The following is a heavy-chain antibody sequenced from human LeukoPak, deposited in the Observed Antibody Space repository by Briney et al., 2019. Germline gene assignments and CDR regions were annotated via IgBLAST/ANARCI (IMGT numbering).Heavy chain of an antibody. CDR3: ARARNYYGSSGQHDY. CDR2: INPNSGGT. Sequence: GASVKVSCKASGYTFTGYYMHWVRQAPGQGLEWMGWINPNSGGTNYAQKFQGRVTMTRDTSISTAYMELSRLRSDDTAVYYCARARNYYGSSGQHDYWGQGTLVTVSS. J-gene: IGHJ4*02. CDR1: GYTFTGYY. D-gene: IGHD3-22*01. V-gene: IGHV1-2*02.